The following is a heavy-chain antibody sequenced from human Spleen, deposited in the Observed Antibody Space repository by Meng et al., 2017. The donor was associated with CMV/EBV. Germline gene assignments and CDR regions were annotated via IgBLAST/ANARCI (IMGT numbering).Heavy chain of an antibody. J-gene: IGHJ6*02. CDR3: AKVVGVAVPGADGMDV. V-gene: IGHV3-73*01. D-gene: IGHD2-2*01. Sequence: GESLKISCAASGFTFSGSAMHWVRQASGKGLEWVGRIRSKANSYATAYAASVKGRFTISRDDSKNTAYLQMNSLRVEDTAVYYCAKVVGVAVPGADGMDVWGQGTTVTVSS. CDR1: GFTFSGSA. CDR2: IRSKANSYAT.